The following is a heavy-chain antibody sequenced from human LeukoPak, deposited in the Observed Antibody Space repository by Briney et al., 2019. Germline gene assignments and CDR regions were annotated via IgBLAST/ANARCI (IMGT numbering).Heavy chain of an antibody. CDR3: ARERGRGRDSPWFDY. D-gene: IGHD1-26*01. J-gene: IGHJ4*02. CDR1: RFIFSNYA. Sequence: GGSLRLSCAASRFIFSNYAMHWVRQAPGKGLDWVAVISYHGSDQFYADSVKGRFTISRDNSKNTLDLQMTGLRAEDTAVYYCARERGRGRDSPWFDYWGQGTLVTVSS. V-gene: IGHV3-30*14. CDR2: ISYHGSDQ.